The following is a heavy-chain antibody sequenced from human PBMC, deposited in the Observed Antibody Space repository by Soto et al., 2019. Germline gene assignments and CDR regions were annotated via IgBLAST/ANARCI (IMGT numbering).Heavy chain of an antibody. CDR3: ARVRGLIVVVVAARTNWFDP. D-gene: IGHD2-15*01. CDR2: INHSGST. Sequence: SETLSLTCAVYGGSLSGYYWSWIRQPPGKGLEWIGEINHSGSTNYNPSLKSRVTISVDTSKNQFSLKLSSVTAADTAVYYCARVRGLIVVVVAARTNWFDPWGQGTLVTVSS. V-gene: IGHV4-34*01. CDR1: GGSLSGYY. J-gene: IGHJ5*02.